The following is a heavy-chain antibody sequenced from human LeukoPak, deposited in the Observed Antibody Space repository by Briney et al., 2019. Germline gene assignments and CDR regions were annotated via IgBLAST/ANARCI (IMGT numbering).Heavy chain of an antibody. CDR1: GGSISSGGYY. V-gene: IGHV4-31*03. Sequence: PSETLSLTCTVSGGSISSGGYYWSWIRQHPGKGLEWIGYIYYSGSTYHNPSLKSRVTISVDTSKNQFSLKLSSVTAADTAVYYCARSLKVTTWRVASGLLLDVWGQGTTVTVSS. D-gene: IGHD4-17*01. CDR3: ARSLKVTTWRVASGLLLDV. J-gene: IGHJ6*02. CDR2: IYYSGST.